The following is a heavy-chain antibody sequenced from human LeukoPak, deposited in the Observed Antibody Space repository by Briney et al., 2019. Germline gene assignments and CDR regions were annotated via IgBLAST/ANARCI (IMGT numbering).Heavy chain of an antibody. J-gene: IGHJ4*02. CDR3: ARFIVVVPAATPRGYFDY. V-gene: IGHV5-51*01. Sequence: GESLKISCKGSGYSFTSYWIRWVRQMPGKGLEWMGIIYPGGSDTRYSPSFQGQVTISADKSISTAYLQWSSLMASDTAMYYCARFIVVVPAATPRGYFDYWGQGTLVTVSS. D-gene: IGHD2-2*01. CDR1: GYSFTSYW. CDR2: IYPGGSDT.